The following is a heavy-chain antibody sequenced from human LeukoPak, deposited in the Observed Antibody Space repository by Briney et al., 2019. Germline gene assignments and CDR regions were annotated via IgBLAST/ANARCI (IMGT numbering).Heavy chain of an antibody. CDR2: INPSGGGT. D-gene: IGHD5-24*01. J-gene: IGHJ4*02. V-gene: IGHV1-46*04. Sequence: GAPVRPCCNAFGYIIATYYIDWVRQAPGLGREWMGRINPSGGGTNYARQLQDRVTMTSDTSTTTVYMELSSLRSEDTAVYFCARVSRDGYYLFDYWGQGTLVTVSS. CDR3: ARVSRDGYYLFDY. CDR1: GYIIATYY.